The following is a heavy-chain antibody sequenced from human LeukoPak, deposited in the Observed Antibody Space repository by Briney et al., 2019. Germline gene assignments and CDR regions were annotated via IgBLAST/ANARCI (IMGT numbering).Heavy chain of an antibody. D-gene: IGHD5-18*01. CDR1: GFTFSSYS. V-gene: IGHV3-48*01. CDR3: ERVDTADYYFDY. J-gene: IGHJ4*02. CDR2: ISSSSSTI. Sequence: GGSLRLSCAASGFTFSSYSMNWVRQAPGKGLEWVSYISSSSSTIYYADSVKGRFTISRDKAKNSLYLQMNSLRAEETAVYYCERVDTADYYFDYWGQGTLVTVSS.